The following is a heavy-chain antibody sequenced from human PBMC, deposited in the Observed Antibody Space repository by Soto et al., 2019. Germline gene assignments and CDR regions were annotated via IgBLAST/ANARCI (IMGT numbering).Heavy chain of an antibody. Sequence: QVQLVQSGAEVKKPGSSVKVSCKASGGTFSSYAISWVRQAPGQGLEWMGGIIPIFGTANYAQKFQGRVTITADESTSTADMELSSLRSEDTAVYYCAIESGAGRIIAGAGLFDYWGQGTLGTVSS. D-gene: IGHD6-19*01. CDR3: AIESGAGRIIAGAGLFDY. V-gene: IGHV1-69*12. CDR1: GGTFSSYA. CDR2: IIPIFGTA. J-gene: IGHJ4*02.